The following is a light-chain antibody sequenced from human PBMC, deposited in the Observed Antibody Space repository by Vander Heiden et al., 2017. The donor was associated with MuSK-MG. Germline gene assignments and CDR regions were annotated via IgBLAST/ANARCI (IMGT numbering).Light chain of an antibody. Sequence: DIQMTQSPSTLSASVGDRVTITCRASQSISSWLAWYQQKPGKAPKLLIYKASSLESGVPSRFSGSGSGTEFTLTISSLQPDDFATYYCQQYYGYSQTFGQRTKVEIK. CDR1: QSISSW. CDR3: QQYYGYSQT. J-gene: IGKJ1*01. V-gene: IGKV1-5*03. CDR2: KAS.